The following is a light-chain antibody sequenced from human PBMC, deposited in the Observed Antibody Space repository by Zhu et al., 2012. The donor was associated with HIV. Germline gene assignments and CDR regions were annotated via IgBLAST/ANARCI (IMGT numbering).Light chain of an antibody. CDR3: QQYNGYLT. V-gene: IGKV1-5*03. J-gene: IGKJ4*01. CDR1: QNINNW. Sequence: DIQMTQSPSTLSASVGDRVTITCRASQNINNWLAWYHQKPGRAPKLLIYKTSILESGVPSRFSGSGSGTDFSLTINSLQPDDFGNXYCQQYNGYLTFGGG. CDR2: KTS.